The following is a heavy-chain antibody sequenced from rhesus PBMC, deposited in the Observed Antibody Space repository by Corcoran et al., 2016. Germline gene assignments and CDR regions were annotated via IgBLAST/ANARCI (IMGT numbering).Heavy chain of an antibody. Sequence: QVTLKESGPALLKPTQTLTLTCTFPAFSTTTPATAAGWIRQPPGTALEWLAGIDWNDNKYYNTSLKVRLTISTDTSKAQVVRTMTNMDPVDTATYYCARVVGAAAGGYGLDSWGQGVVVTVSS. V-gene: IGHV2-95*01. CDR1: AFSTTTPATA. CDR3: ARVVGAAAGGYGLDS. D-gene: IGHD6-31*01. J-gene: IGHJ6*01. CDR2: IDWNDNK.